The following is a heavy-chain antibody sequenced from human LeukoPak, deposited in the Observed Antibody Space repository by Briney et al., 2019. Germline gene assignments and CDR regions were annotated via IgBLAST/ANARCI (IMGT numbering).Heavy chain of an antibody. D-gene: IGHD6-19*01. CDR3: ARWSSGWRAFDS. CDR1: IGSINSSSYY. V-gene: IGHV4-39*07. CDR2: IYYSGTT. Sequence: SETLSLTCTVSIGSINSSSYYWGWIRQSPGKGLEWIGSIYYSGTTYYNPSLKSRVTISVDTSKNQFSLKLSSVTAADTAVYYCARWSSGWRAFDSWGQGTLVTVSS. J-gene: IGHJ4*02.